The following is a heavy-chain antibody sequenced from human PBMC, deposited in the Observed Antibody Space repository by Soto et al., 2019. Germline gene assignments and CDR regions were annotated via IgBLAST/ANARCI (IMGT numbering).Heavy chain of an antibody. CDR3: VRDGTKTLRDWFDP. Sequence: QVQLQESGPGLVKPSETLSLTCTVSGASISGFYWSWIRKSAGKGLVWIGRIYATGTTDYNHSLKRRVMMSVDTSKKQFSLKLRSVTAADTAVYYCVRDGTKTLRDWFDPWGQGISVTVSS. V-gene: IGHV4-4*07. J-gene: IGHJ5*02. CDR2: IYATGTT. CDR1: GASISGFY. D-gene: IGHD1-1*01.